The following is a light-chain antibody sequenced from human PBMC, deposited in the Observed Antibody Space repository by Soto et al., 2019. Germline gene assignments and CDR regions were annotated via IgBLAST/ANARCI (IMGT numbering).Light chain of an antibody. CDR3: QQYSNWPLT. Sequence: EIVMTQSPATLSVSPGERATLSCRASQTVYNNLAWYQQKPGQPPRLLIYGASARATGIPARFSGSGSGTDFTLTISSLQSEDVAVYYCQQYSNWPLTFGGGTKVEIK. CDR2: GAS. V-gene: IGKV3-15*01. J-gene: IGKJ4*01. CDR1: QTVYNN.